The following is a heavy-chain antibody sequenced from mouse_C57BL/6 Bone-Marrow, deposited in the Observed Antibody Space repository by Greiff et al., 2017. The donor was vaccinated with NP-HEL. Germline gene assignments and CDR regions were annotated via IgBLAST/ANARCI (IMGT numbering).Heavy chain of an antibody. J-gene: IGHJ2*01. CDR2: IDPENGDT. V-gene: IGHV14-4*01. Sequence: VHVKQSGAELVRPGASVKLSCTASGFNIKDDYMHWVKQRPEQGLEWIGWIDPENGDTEYASKFQGKATITADTSSNTAYLQLSSLTSEDTAVYYCTTFITTVVEGFDYWGQGTTLTVSS. CDR1: GFNIKDDY. CDR3: TTFITTVVEGFDY. D-gene: IGHD1-1*01.